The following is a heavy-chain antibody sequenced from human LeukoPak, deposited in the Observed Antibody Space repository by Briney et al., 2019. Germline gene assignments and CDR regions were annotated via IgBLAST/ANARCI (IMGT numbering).Heavy chain of an antibody. Sequence: SETLSLTCTVSGGSISSSSYYWSWIRQPAGKGLEWIGRIYTSGSTNYNPSLKSRVTMSVDTSKNQFSLKLSSVTAADTAVYYCARVDDSSGYFRVYWGQGTLVTVSS. CDR1: GGSISSSSYY. D-gene: IGHD3-22*01. V-gene: IGHV4-61*02. CDR2: IYTSGST. J-gene: IGHJ4*02. CDR3: ARVDDSSGYFRVY.